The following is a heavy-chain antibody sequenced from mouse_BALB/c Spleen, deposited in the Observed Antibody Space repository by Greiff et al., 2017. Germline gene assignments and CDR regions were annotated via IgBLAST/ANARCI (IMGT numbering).Heavy chain of an antibody. D-gene: IGHD2-4*01. CDR3: ARTGATMITRERFAY. V-gene: IGHV1-69*02. J-gene: IGHJ3*01. CDR1: GYTFTSYW. CDR2: IDPSDSYT. Sequence: QVHVKQPGAELVKPGASVKLSCKASGYTFTSYWMHWVKQRPGQGLEWIGEIDPSDSYTNYNQKFKGKATLTVDKSSSTAYMQLSSLTSEDSAVYYCARTGATMITRERFAYWGQGTLVTVSA.